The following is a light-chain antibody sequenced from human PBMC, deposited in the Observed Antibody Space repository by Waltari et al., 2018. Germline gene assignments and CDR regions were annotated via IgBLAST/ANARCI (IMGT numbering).Light chain of an antibody. CDR3: SSFTTGSTGL. CDR2: NVS. CDR1: SSDIGAFDL. V-gene: IGLV2-14*03. J-gene: IGLJ2*01. Sequence: QSALAQPASVSGSPGQSITISCTGSSSDIGAFDLVSWYQQHPGRAPRLIIRNVSERPSGVPHRVSGSKSGNTASLTISSLRSEDESLYFCSSFTTGSTGLFGGGTKLTVL.